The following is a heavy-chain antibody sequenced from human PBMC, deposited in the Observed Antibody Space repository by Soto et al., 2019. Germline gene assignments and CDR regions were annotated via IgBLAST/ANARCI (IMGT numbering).Heavy chain of an antibody. CDR3: AREGYYYYGMDV. J-gene: IGHJ6*02. CDR1: GFTVSSNY. Sequence: GGSLRLSCAASGFTVSSNYMSWVRQAPGKGLEWVSVIYSGGSTYYAGSVKGRFTISRDNSKSTLYLQMSSLRAEDTAVCYCAREGYYYYGMDVWGQGTTVTVSS. CDR2: IYSGGST. V-gene: IGHV3-53*01.